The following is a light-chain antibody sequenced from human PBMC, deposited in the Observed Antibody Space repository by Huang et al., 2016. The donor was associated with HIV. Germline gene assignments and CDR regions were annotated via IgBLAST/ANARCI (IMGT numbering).Light chain of an antibody. V-gene: IGKV3-15*01. CDR2: GAS. J-gene: IGKJ4*01. CDR3: QQYNSWPPLT. Sequence: EIVMTQSPATLSVSPGERATLSCRASQRVSSNLAWYQQKPGQAPRPPLYGASTRATGIPARFSGSGSGTEFTLTISSLQSEDFAVYYCQQYNSWPPLTFGGGTKVEIK. CDR1: QRVSSN.